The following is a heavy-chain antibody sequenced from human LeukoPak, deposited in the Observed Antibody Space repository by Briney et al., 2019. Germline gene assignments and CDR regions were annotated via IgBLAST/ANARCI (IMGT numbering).Heavy chain of an antibody. CDR3: AREGAAQRGEGSFDY. V-gene: IGHV4-61*02. Sequence: SQTLSLTCTVSDDSISSGRYYWSWIRQSTGKGLEWIGRIHSSGNTNYNPSLKSRVTISVDTSKNHFSLKLTSVSIADTAVYYCAREGAAQRGEGSFDYWGQGTLVPVSS. CDR2: IHSSGNT. D-gene: IGHD3-10*01. J-gene: IGHJ4*02. CDR1: DDSISSGRYY.